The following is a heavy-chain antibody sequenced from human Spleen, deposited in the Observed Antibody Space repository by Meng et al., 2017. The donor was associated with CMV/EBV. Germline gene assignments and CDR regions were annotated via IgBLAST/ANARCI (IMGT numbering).Heavy chain of an antibody. V-gene: IGHV4-34*01. CDR1: GGPFSGYY. CDR2: INHGGYS. D-gene: IGHD1-26*01. CDR3: ARHLKSGSYPLPDY. J-gene: IGHJ4*02. Sequence: GSLRLSCAVYGGPFSGYYWTWIRQLPGKGLEWIGEINHGGYSIYNPSLKGRVTISLDTSKNQFSLNVKSVTAADTAVYYCARHLKSGSYPLPDYWGQGTLVTVSS.